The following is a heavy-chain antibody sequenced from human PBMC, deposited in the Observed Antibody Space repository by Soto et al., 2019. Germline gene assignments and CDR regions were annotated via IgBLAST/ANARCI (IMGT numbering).Heavy chain of an antibody. CDR1: GGTFSSYA. J-gene: IGHJ5*02. D-gene: IGHD3-16*02. CDR2: IIPIFGTA. V-gene: IGHV1-69*01. Sequence: QVRLVQSGAEVKKPGSSVKVSCKASGGTFSSYAISWVRQAPGQGLEWMGGIIPIFGTANYAQKFQGRVTIPADESTSTAYMELSSLRSEDTAVYYCARLMGELSLPPNWFDPWGQGTLVTVSS. CDR3: ARLMGELSLPPNWFDP.